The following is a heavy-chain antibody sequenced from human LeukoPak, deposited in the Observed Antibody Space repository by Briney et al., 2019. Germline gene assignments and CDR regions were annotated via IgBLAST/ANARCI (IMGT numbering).Heavy chain of an antibody. CDR2: ISGSGGST. CDR1: GFTFSRYT. J-gene: IGHJ4*02. D-gene: IGHD1-14*01. V-gene: IGHV3-23*01. CDR3: AKDIEPTHGRPGVIDPYYFDY. Sequence: PGGFLRLSCAASGFTFSRYTMNWVRQAPGKGLEWVSAISGSGGSTYYADSVKGRFTISRDNSKNTLYLQMNSLRAEDTAVYYCAKDIEPTHGRPGVIDPYYFDYWGQGTLVTVSS.